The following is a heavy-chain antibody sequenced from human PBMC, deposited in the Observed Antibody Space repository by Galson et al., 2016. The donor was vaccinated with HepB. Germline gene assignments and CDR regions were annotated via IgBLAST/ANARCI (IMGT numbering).Heavy chain of an antibody. CDR3: ARLQLLYFNDY. J-gene: IGHJ4*02. CDR2: IHHSGST. D-gene: IGHD6-13*01. Sequence: ETLSLTCAVYGGSFIVYSWSWIRQPPGKGLEWIGEIHHSGSTKYNPSLKSRVTISVDTSKSQFSLNLTSVTAADTAVYYCARLQLLYFNDYWGQGTLVTVSS. V-gene: IGHV4-34*01. CDR1: GGSFIVYS.